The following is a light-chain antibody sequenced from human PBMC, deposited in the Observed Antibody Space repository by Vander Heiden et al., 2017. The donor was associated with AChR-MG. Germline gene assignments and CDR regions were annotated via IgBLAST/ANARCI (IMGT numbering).Light chain of an antibody. J-gene: IGLJ2*01. Sequence: QSVLTQPPSVSGTPGQRVTISRSGGSSNVGKNYVYWYQQVPGMAPKLVIYRNDQRPSGVPDRFSASKSGTAASLAISGLQSGDEADYHCAAWDDSLNALAFGGGTKLTVL. CDR1: SSNVGKNY. CDR3: AAWDDSLNALA. CDR2: RND. V-gene: IGLV1-47*01.